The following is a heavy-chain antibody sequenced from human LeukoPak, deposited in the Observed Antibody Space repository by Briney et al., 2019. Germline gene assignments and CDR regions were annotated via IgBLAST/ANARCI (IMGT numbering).Heavy chain of an antibody. V-gene: IGHV1-69*13. CDR2: IIPIFGTA. J-gene: IGHJ6*03. D-gene: IGHD3-22*01. CDR1: GGTFSSYA. CDR3: ASNRRGSGYYYREVWDYYYYMDV. Sequence: SVKVSCKASGGTFSSYAISWVRQAPGQGLEWMGGIIPIFGTANYAQKFQGRVTITADESTSTAYMELSSLRSEDTAVYYCASNRRGSGYYYREVWDYYYYMDVWGKGTTVTISS.